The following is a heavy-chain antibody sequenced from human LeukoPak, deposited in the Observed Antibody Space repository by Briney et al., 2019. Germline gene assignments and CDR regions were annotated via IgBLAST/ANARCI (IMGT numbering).Heavy chain of an antibody. D-gene: IGHD3-22*01. V-gene: IGHV4-39*07. CDR3: ARDRYYYDSSARYFDY. CDR1: GGSISSNSYY. Sequence: SETLSLTCTVSGGSISSNSYYWGWIRQPPGKGLEWIGSIYYSGSTYYNPSLKSRVTISVDTSKNQFSLKLSSVTAADTAVYYCARDRYYYDSSARYFDYWGQGTLVTVSS. J-gene: IGHJ4*02. CDR2: IYYSGST.